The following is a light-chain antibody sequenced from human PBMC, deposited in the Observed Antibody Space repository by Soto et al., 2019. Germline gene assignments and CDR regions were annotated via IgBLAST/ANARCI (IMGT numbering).Light chain of an antibody. CDR1: QGISNW. J-gene: IGKJ5*01. CDR3: QQFNNYPIT. V-gene: IGKV1-12*01. CDR2: VAS. Sequence: DVRMTKSPSSLSASVGDRVTITCRASQGISNWLAWYQQIPGKAPKLLIYVASTLQTGVPARFSGSGSGTDFTLTISSLQPEDFATYYCQQFNNYPITFGQGTRLEIK.